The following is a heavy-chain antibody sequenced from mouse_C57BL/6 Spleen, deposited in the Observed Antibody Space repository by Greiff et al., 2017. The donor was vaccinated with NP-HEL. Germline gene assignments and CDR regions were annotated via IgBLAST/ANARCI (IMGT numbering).Heavy chain of an antibody. CDR2: ISGGGGNT. V-gene: IGHV5-9*01. CDR3: ASGGGTPPSYYFDY. J-gene: IGHJ2*01. D-gene: IGHD4-1*01. CDR1: GFTFSSYT. Sequence: VQLKESGGGLVKPGGSLKLSCAASGFTFSSYTMSWVRQTPEKRLEWVATISGGGGNTYYPDSVKGRFTISRDNAKNTLYLQMSSLRSEDTALYYCASGGGTPPSYYFDYWGQGTTLTVSS.